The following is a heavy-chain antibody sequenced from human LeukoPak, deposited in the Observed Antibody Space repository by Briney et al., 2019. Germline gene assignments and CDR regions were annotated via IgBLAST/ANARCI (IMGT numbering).Heavy chain of an antibody. CDR2: ISSNGSST. CDR3: ARWRHSSGYYYDD. J-gene: IGHJ4*02. Sequence: GGSLRLSCAASGFTFSSYYMHWVRQAPGKGLEYVSSISSNGSSTYYANSVKGRFTISRDNSKNTLYLQMGRLRAEDMAVYYCARWRHSSGYYYDDWGQGTLVTVSS. V-gene: IGHV3-64*01. CDR1: GFTFSSYY. D-gene: IGHD3-22*01.